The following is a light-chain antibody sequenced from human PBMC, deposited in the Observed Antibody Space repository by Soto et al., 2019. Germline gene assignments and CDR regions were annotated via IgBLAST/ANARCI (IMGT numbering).Light chain of an antibody. J-gene: IGKJ1*01. CDR1: SSY. CDR2: GAS. CDR3: PQYKNWPPRFWT. V-gene: IGKV3-15*01. Sequence: SSYFAWYQQKPGQAPGLIIFGASSRATGVPARFSGSGSGTADTRIRSSLPAAEFALNHCPQYKNWPPRFWTFGQGTKVDIK.